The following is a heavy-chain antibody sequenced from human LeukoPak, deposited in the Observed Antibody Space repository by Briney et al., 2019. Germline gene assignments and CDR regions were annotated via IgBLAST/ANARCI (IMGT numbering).Heavy chain of an antibody. CDR1: GYTFPSYF. D-gene: IGHD6-19*01. J-gene: IGHJ4*02. V-gene: IGHV1-46*01. Sequence: GASVKVSCKASGYTFPSYFMHWVRQAPGQGLEWMGIINPTGGSTTYAQKFQGRVTMTRDTSTSTVYMELSSLRSDDTAVYYCAATSLYSSGWYTFDYWGQGTLVTVSS. CDR2: INPTGGST. CDR3: AATSLYSSGWYTFDY.